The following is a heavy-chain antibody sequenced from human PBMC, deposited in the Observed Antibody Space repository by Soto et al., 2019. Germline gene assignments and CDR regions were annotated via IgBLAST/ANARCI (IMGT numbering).Heavy chain of an antibody. V-gene: IGHV3-30*18. CDR2: ISYDGSNK. D-gene: IGHD1-7*01. Sequence: GGSLRLSCAASGFTFSSYGMHWVRQAPGKGLEWVAVISYDGSNKYYADSVKGRFTISRDNSKNTLYLQMNSLRAEDTAVYYCAKDQSAPAITGTTFDIDYWGQGTLVTVSS. CDR1: GFTFSSYG. CDR3: AKDQSAPAITGTTFDIDY. J-gene: IGHJ4*02.